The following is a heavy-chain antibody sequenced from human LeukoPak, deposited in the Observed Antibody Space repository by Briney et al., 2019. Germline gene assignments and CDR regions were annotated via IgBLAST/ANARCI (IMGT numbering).Heavy chain of an antibody. Sequence: PGGSLRLSCAASGFTFSSYSMNWVRQAPGKGLEWVSYISSSSSTIYYADSVKGRFTISRDNSKNTLYLQRSGLRVEDTAVYYCAKGLTSGSSYAFDSWGQGTLVTVSS. V-gene: IGHV3-48*01. CDR2: ISSSSSTI. CDR3: AKGLTSGSSYAFDS. J-gene: IGHJ4*02. D-gene: IGHD1-26*01. CDR1: GFTFSSYS.